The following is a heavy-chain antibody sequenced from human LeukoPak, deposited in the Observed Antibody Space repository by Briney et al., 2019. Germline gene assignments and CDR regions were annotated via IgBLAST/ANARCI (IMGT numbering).Heavy chain of an antibody. CDR3: AGHTGYNYGSYFDY. CDR2: IYPGDSDT. D-gene: IGHD5-18*01. V-gene: IGHV5-51*01. Sequence: GESLKISCKGSGYSFTSYWMAWVRQMPGKGLEWMGIIYPGDSDTRYSPSFQGQVIISADKSITTAYLQWSSLKASDTAMYYCAGHTGYNYGSYFDYWGQGTLVTVSS. J-gene: IGHJ4*02. CDR1: GYSFTSYW.